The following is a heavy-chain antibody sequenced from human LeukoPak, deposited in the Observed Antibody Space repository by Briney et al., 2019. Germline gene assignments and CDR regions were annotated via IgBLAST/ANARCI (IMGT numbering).Heavy chain of an antibody. Sequence: PSETLSLTCTVSGGSVTSGNYYWNWIRQPAGKGLEWIGRIYTSGSTNYNPSLKSRVTMSVNMSKNQFSLKLSSVTAADTAIYYCAREEILTNWFDPWGQGTLVTVSS. CDR2: IYTSGST. CDR1: GGSVTSGNYY. V-gene: IGHV4-61*02. CDR3: AREEILTNWFDP. D-gene: IGHD1-26*01. J-gene: IGHJ5*02.